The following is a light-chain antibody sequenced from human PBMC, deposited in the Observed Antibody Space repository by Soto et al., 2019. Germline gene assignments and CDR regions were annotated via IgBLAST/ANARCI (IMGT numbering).Light chain of an antibody. J-gene: IGKJ2*01. CDR3: QQTYSAPPT. CDR1: ETLSNH. V-gene: IGKV1-39*01. Sequence: IQMTQSPTSLSAFVGDKVTITWPAKETLSNHLNWYQHKPGKAPKPLIYGSFSLQSGVPTRFSGRGSETACTLTISSLQPEYFATYYCQQTYSAPPTFGQGTNLEIK. CDR2: GSF.